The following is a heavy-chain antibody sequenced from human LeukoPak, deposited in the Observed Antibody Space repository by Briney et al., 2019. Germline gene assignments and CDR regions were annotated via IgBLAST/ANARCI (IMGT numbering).Heavy chain of an antibody. CDR2: IYYSGST. Sequence: SETLSLTCTVSGGSISSGDYYWGWLRQPPGKGLEWIGYIYYSGSTYYNPSLKRRVAISVDTPKTHFSLKLSSVTAADTASYYCAREGYCSSTSCLDVWGKGTTVTVSS. V-gene: IGHV4-30-4*08. CDR3: AREGYCSSTSCLDV. D-gene: IGHD2-2*01. CDR1: GGSISSGDYY. J-gene: IGHJ6*04.